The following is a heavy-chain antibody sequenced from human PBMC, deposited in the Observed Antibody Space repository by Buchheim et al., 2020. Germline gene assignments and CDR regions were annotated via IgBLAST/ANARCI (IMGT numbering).Heavy chain of an antibody. Sequence: EVQLVESGGGLVQPGGSLRLSCAASGFTFSSYEMNWVRQAPGKGLEWLANIKQDGSEKYYVDSVKGRFTISRGNAKNSLYLQMNSLRAGDTAVYYCARRRGDHTHYYFDYWGQGTL. D-gene: IGHD5-24*01. J-gene: IGHJ4*02. CDR1: GFTFSSYE. V-gene: IGHV3-7*01. CDR3: ARRRGDHTHYYFDY. CDR2: IKQDGSEK.